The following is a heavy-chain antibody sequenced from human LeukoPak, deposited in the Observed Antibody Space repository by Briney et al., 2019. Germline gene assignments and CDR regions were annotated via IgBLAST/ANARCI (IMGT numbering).Heavy chain of an antibody. V-gene: IGHV3-21*01. J-gene: IGHJ6*02. D-gene: IGHD6-13*01. CDR3: VGSIAAAGTGMDV. Sequence: PGGSLRLSXAXSGFTFSSYSMNWVRQAPGKGLEWVSSISSSSSYIYYADSVKGRFTISRDNAKNSLYLQMNSLRAEDTAVYYCVGSIAAAGTGMDVWGQGTTVTVSS. CDR1: GFTFSSYS. CDR2: ISSSSSYI.